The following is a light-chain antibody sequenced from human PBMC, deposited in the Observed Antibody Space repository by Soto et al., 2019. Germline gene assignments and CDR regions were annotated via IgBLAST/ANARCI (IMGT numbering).Light chain of an antibody. CDR1: QSVLYSSNNKNY. J-gene: IGKJ2*01. CDR3: QQYYGTPFT. Sequence: DIVMTQSPDSLAVSLGERATIDCKSSQSVLYSSNNKNYLAWYQQKPGQPPKLLIHWASTRESGVPDRFSGSGSGTDSTLTISSLQAEDVAVYYCQQYYGTPFTFGQGTKLEIK. CDR2: WAS. V-gene: IGKV4-1*01.